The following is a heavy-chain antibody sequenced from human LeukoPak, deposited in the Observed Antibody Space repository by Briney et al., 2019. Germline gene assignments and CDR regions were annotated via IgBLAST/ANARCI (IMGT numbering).Heavy chain of an antibody. CDR2: ISTSSDST. J-gene: IGHJ4*02. V-gene: IGHV3-23*01. Sequence: GGSLRLSCVMSGFTFSHYAMNWVRQAPGKGLEWDSDISTSSDSTYHIESVRGRFTISRDNSKNTLYLQMNSLRVDDTAVYYCASGLYGGVFDNWGQGTLVTVSS. CDR1: GFTFSHYA. CDR3: ASGLYGGVFDN. D-gene: IGHD4/OR15-4a*01.